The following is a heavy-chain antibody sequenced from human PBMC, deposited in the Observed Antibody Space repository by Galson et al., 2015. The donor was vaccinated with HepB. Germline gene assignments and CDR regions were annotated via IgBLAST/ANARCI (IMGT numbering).Heavy chain of an antibody. Sequence: QSGAEVKKPGESLEISCKGSGYSFTSYWIGWVRQLPGKGLEWMGIIYPGDSDARYSPSFQGQVTISADKSISTAYLQWSSLQASDTAMDYRARHVQYYYDSSGYYHFDFWGQGTLVTVSS. CDR3: ARHVQYYYDSSGYYHFDF. CDR1: GYSFTSYW. D-gene: IGHD3-22*01. V-gene: IGHV5-51*01. J-gene: IGHJ4*02. CDR2: IYPGDSDA.